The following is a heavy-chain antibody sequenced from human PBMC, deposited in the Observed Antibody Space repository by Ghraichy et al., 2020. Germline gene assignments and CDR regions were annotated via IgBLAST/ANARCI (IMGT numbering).Heavy chain of an antibody. J-gene: IGHJ4*02. CDR2: IYYSGST. D-gene: IGHD3-10*01. CDR1: GGSISSYY. Sequence: SETLSLTCTVSGGSISSYYWSWIRQPPGKGLEWIGYIYYSGSTYYNPSLNSRVTMSIDTSKNQFSLKLSSVTAADTAVYYCERTYYSGSGSLELYYFDSWGQGTLVTVSS. V-gene: IGHV4-59*01. CDR3: ERTYYSGSGSLELYYFDS.